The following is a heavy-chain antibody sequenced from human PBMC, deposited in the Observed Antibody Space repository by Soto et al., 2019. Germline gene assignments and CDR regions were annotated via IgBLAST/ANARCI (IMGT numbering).Heavy chain of an antibody. CDR3: ANSLRGVIVPFDY. Sequence: EVQLLESGGGLVQPGGSLRLSCAASGFTFSSYAMSWVRQAPGKGLEWVSAISGSGGSTYYADSVKGRFTISRDNSKNTLYLQMNSLRAEDTAVYYCANSLRGVIVPFDYWGQGTLVTVSS. CDR1: GFTFSSYA. D-gene: IGHD3-10*01. J-gene: IGHJ4*02. CDR2: ISGSGGST. V-gene: IGHV3-23*01.